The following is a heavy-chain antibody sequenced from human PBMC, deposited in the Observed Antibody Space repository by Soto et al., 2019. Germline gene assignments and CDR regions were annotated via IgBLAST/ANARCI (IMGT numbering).Heavy chain of an antibody. CDR1: GDTFTNFD. CDR3: ARYIYGQGFKA. V-gene: IGHV1-8*01. Sequence: QVQLVQPGAEVRRPGASVKVSCKASGDTFTNFDFNWVRQARGQGLEWIGWMRANSGDTGHAQKFRGRVSLTRDTSMSTAYMELSSLRAEDTAVYYCARYIYGQGFKAWGQGTLVFVSS. J-gene: IGHJ5*02. CDR2: MRANSGDT. D-gene: IGHD3-3*02.